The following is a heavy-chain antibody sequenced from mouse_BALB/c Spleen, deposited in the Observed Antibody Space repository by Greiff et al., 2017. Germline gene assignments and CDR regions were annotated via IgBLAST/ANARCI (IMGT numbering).Heavy chain of an antibody. V-gene: IGHV1-4*02. CDR1: GYTFTSYT. J-gene: IGHJ4*01. CDR2: INPSSGYT. Sequence: VKLMESAAELARPGASVKMSCKASGYTFTSYTMHWVKQRPGQGLEWIGYINPSSGYTEYNQKFKDKTTLTADKSSSTADMQLSSLTSEDSAVYYCARSKIYYGYDDAMDYWGQGTSVTVSS. D-gene: IGHD2-2*01. CDR3: ARSKIYYGYDDAMDY.